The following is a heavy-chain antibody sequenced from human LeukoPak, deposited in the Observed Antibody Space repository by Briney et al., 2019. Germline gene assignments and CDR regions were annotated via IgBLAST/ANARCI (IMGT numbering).Heavy chain of an antibody. V-gene: IGHV4-38-2*01. CDR3: ARHGQDYYEMEDY. D-gene: IGHD3-22*01. CDR1: GYSISSGYY. Sequence: SETLSLTCAVSGYSISSGYYGGWIRQPPGKGLEWIGSIYHSGSTYYNPSLKSRVTISVDTSKNQFSLKLSSVTAADTAVYYCARHGQDYYEMEDYWGQGTLVTVSS. CDR2: IYHSGST. J-gene: IGHJ4*02.